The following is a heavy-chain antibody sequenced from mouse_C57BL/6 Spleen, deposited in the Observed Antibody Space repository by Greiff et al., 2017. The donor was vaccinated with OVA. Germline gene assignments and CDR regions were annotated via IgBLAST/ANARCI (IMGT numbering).Heavy chain of an antibody. J-gene: IGHJ3*01. V-gene: IGHV1-42*01. CDR1: GYSFTGYY. CDR3: ARREDGYYPFAY. Sequence: LQQSGPELVKPGASVKISCKASGYSFTGYYMNWVKQSPEKSLEWIGEINPSTGGTTYNQKFKAKATLTVDKSSSTAYMQLKSLTSEDSAVYYCARREDGYYPFAYWGQGTLVTVSA. D-gene: IGHD2-3*01. CDR2: INPSTGGT.